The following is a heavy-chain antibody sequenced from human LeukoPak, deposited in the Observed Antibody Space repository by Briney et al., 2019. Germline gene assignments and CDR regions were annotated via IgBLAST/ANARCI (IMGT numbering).Heavy chain of an antibody. CDR3: ARDPPRYYDSSGYYSGY. CDR2: ISSSSSYI. V-gene: IGHV3-21*01. Sequence: PGGSLRLSCAASGFTFSSYSMNWVRQAPGKGLEWVSSISSSSSYIYYADSVKGRFTISRDNAKNSLYLQMNSLRAEDTAVYYCARDPPRYYDSSGYYSGYWGQGTLVTVSS. J-gene: IGHJ4*02. CDR1: GFTFSSYS. D-gene: IGHD3-22*01.